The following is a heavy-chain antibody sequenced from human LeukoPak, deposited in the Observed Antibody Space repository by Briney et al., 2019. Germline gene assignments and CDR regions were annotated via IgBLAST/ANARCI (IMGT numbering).Heavy chain of an antibody. CDR1: GYTFTDYY. CDR3: ARPYSPARWGLAAADYYYMDV. Sequence: ASVKVSCKASGYTFTDYYIHWVRQAPGQGLEWMGWINPNTDGAIYAQKFQGRVTMTRDTSISTAYMELSRLASDDTAVYYCARPYSPARWGLAAADYYYMDVWGKGTTVTVSS. CDR2: INPNTDGA. D-gene: IGHD6-13*01. J-gene: IGHJ6*03. V-gene: IGHV1-2*02.